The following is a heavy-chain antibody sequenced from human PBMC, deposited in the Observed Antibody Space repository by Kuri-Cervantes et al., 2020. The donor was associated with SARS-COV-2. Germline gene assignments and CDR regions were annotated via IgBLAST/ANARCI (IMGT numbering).Heavy chain of an antibody. D-gene: IGHD6-19*01. J-gene: IGHJ4*02. V-gene: IGHV3-43*02. CDR2: ISGDGGST. CDR1: GFTFDDYA. Sequence: GESLKISCAASGFTFDDYAMHWVRQAPGKGLEWVSLISGDGGSTYYADSVKGRFTISRDNSKNSLYLQMNSLRTEDTALYYCAKDMAGNVIVAGTRLVVGALWDWGQGTLVTVSS. CDR3: AKDMAGNVIVAGTRLVVGALWD.